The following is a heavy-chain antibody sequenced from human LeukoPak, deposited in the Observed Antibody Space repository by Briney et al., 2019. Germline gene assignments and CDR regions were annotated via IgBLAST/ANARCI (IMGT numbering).Heavy chain of an antibody. CDR1: GYTLTELS. D-gene: IGHD1-26*01. CDR3: ATDSGSYYGVRYYFDY. CDR2: FDPEDGET. Sequence: ASVKVSCKVSGYTLTELSMHWVRQAPGKGLEWMGGFDPEDGETIYAQKFQGRVTMTEDTSTDTAYMELSSLRSEDTAVYYCATDSGSYYGVRYYFDYWGQGTLVTVYS. J-gene: IGHJ4*02. V-gene: IGHV1-24*01.